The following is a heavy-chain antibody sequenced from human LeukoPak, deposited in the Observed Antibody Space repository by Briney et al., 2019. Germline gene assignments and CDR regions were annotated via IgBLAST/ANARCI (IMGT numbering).Heavy chain of an antibody. CDR1: GRSIRSYY. D-gene: IGHD1-20*01. CDR3: ARGYNWVSPTRKFYYMDV. J-gene: IGHJ6*03. V-gene: IGHV4-4*07. CDR2: IYSSGST. Sequence: PSETLSLTCTVSGRSIRSYYWSWIRQPAGKGLEWIGRIYSSGSTNYNPSLKSRVMMSVATSKNQFSLKLSSVTAADTAVYYCARGYNWVSPTRKFYYMDVWGKGTTVTVPS.